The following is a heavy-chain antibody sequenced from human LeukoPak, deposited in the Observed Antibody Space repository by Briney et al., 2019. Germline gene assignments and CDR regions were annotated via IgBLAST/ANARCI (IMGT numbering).Heavy chain of an antibody. D-gene: IGHD4-23*01. CDR2: INSDGITT. CDR1: GFTFSSYW. Sequence: PGGSLRLSCAASGFTFSSYWMHWVRQAPGKGLMWVSRINSDGITTFYADSVKGRFTISRDNSKNTLFLQINSLRAEDTAVYFCVKARTLVIPMDAFDVWGQGTMVTVSS. CDR3: VKARTLVIPMDAFDV. V-gene: IGHV3-74*01. J-gene: IGHJ3*01.